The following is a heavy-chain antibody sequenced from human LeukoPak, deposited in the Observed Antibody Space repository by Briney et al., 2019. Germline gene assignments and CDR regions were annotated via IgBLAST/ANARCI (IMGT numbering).Heavy chain of an antibody. D-gene: IGHD2-2*01. J-gene: IGHJ4*02. CDR3: ASTERCSTTCPLDY. V-gene: IGHV4-34*01. CDR2: INHSGST. Sequence: SETLSLTCAVYGGPFRGYYWSWIRQPPGKGLEWIGEINHSGSTNDNPSLKSRVTISLDTSMKKFSLKLNSVTAADTAVYYCASTERCSTTCPLDYWGQGTLVTVSS. CDR1: GGPFRGYY.